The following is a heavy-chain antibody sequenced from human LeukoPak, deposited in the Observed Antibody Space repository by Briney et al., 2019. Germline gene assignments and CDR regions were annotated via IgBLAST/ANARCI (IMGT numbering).Heavy chain of an antibody. J-gene: IGHJ5*02. V-gene: IGHV4-39*07. CDR1: SGSTSSSTYY. Sequence: PSETLSLTCTVSSGSTSSSTYYWGWIRQPPEKRLEWIGTVYYSGSTYYKPSLKSRVTISVDTSKNQFSLKLSSVTAADTAVYYCAREVDAAAAYNWFDPWGQGTLVTVSS. CDR2: VYYSGST. CDR3: AREVDAAAAYNWFDP. D-gene: IGHD2-2*01.